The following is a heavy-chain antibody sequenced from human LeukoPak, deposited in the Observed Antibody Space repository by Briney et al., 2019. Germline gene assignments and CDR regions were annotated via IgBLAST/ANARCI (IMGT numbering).Heavy chain of an antibody. CDR3: AKVSRFAVVPAAMLDY. Sequence: GGSLRLSCAASGFTFRSYAMSWVRQAPRKGLEWVSAISGSGDITYYADSVKGRFTMSRDNFKNTLYLQMNSLRAEDTAVYYCAKVSRFAVVPAAMLDYWGQGTLVTVSS. D-gene: IGHD2-2*01. V-gene: IGHV3-23*01. CDR1: GFTFRSYA. J-gene: IGHJ4*02. CDR2: ISGSGDIT.